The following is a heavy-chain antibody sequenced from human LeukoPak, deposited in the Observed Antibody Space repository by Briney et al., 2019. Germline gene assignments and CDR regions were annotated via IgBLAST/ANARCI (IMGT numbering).Heavy chain of an antibody. D-gene: IGHD3-3*01. V-gene: IGHV2-70*04. CDR2: IDWDDDK. J-gene: IGHJ4*02. CDR3: ARIRGRFLEVDY. Sequence: SGPTLVNPTQTLTLTCTFSGFSLSTSGMRVSWIRQPPGKALEWLARIDWDDDKYCSTSLKTRLTISKATSKNQVVLTMTNMDPEDTATYYCARIRGRFLEVDYWGQGTLVTVSS. CDR1: GFSLSTSGMR.